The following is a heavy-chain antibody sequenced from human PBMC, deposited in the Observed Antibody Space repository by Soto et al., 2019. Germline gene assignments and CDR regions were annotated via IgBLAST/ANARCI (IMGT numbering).Heavy chain of an antibody. J-gene: IGHJ4*02. CDR1: GFAVNSDY. V-gene: IGHV3-53*01. CDR3: VRTSSY. Sequence: GGSLRLSCAASGFAVNSDYMSWVRQATGKGLEWVSVIFGGGTTYYSDSVKGRFTISRDNSKNTVFLQMNSLRAEDTAVYYCVRTSSYWGQGTRVTVS. CDR2: IFGGGTT. D-gene: IGHD2-2*01.